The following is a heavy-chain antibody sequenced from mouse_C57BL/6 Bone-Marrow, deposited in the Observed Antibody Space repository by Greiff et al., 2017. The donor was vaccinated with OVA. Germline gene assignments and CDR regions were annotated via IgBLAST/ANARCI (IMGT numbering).Heavy chain of an antibody. V-gene: IGHV3-6*01. CDR1: GYSITSGYY. CDR2: ISYDGSN. J-gene: IGHJ1*03. CDR3: ARDYDGYYDWYFDV. D-gene: IGHD2-3*01. Sequence: ESGPGLVKPSQSLSLTCSVTGYSITSGYYWNWIRQFPGNILEWMGYISYDGSNNYHPSLQNRISITRDTSKNQFFLKLNSVTTEDTATYYCARDYDGYYDWYFDVWGTGTTVTVSS.